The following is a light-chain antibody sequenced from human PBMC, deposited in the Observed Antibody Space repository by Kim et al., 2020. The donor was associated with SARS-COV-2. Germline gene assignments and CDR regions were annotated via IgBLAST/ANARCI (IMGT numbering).Light chain of an antibody. Sequence: SSELTQDPAVSVALGQTVRITCQGDSPRKYYASWYQQKPGQAPILVIHGKDNRPSGIPDRFSGSSSGITASLTITGAQAEDEADYYCNSRDSSGNRLVFGGGTKVTVL. CDR3: NSRDSSGNRLV. V-gene: IGLV3-19*01. CDR2: GKD. J-gene: IGLJ2*01. CDR1: SPRKYY.